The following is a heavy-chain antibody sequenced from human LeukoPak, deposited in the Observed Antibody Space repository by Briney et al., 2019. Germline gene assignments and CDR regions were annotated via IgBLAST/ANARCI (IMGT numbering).Heavy chain of an antibody. Sequence: GGSLRLSCAASGLTFSSYGMHWVRQAPGKGLEWVAVIWYDGSNKCYADSVKGRFTISRDNSKNTLYLQMNSLRAEDTAVYYCAREVAHYFDYWGQGTLVTVSS. J-gene: IGHJ4*02. V-gene: IGHV3-33*01. CDR1: GLTFSSYG. CDR3: AREVAHYFDY. D-gene: IGHD2-15*01. CDR2: IWYDGSNK.